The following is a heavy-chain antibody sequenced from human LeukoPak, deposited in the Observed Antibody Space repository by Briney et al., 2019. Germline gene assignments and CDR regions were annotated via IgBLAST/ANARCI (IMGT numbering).Heavy chain of an antibody. CDR2: INPSGGST. Sequence: ASVKVSCRASGYTFTSYYMHWVRQAPGQGLEWMGIINPSGGSTSYAQKFQGRVTMTRDTSTSTVYMELSSLRSEDTAVYYCARDLGDSYNSGPAGFDYWGQGTLVTVSS. CDR1: GYTFTSYY. V-gene: IGHV1-46*01. CDR3: ARDLGDSYNSGPAGFDY. D-gene: IGHD5-24*01. J-gene: IGHJ4*02.